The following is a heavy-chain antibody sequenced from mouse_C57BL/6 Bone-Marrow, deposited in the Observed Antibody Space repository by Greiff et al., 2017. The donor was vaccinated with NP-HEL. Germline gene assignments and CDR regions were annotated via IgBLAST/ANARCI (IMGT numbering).Heavy chain of an antibody. J-gene: IGHJ3*01. CDR1: GFTFSSYG. CDR3: ASPYAYVVAWVAY. CDR2: ISSGGSYT. V-gene: IGHV5-6*01. D-gene: IGHD2-2*01. Sequence: EVQGVESGGDLVKPGGSLKLSCAASGFTFSSYGMYWVRQTPDKRLEWVATISSGGSYTYYPDSVKGRFTISRDNAKNTLFLQMSSLKSEDTALYYCASPYAYVVAWVAYWCQGTLVTVSA.